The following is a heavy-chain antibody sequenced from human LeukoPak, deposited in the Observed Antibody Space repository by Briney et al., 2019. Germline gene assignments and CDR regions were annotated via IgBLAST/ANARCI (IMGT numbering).Heavy chain of an antibody. Sequence: PSQTLSLTCTVSGGSISSGDYYWSWIRQPPGKGLEWIGYIYYSGSTYYNPSLKSRVTISVDTSKSQFSLKMSSVTAADTAVYYCARGLGYCTNGVCYTFDYWGQGTLVTVSS. D-gene: IGHD2-8*01. CDR2: IYYSGST. J-gene: IGHJ4*02. CDR3: ARGLGYCTNGVCYTFDY. CDR1: GGSISSGDYY. V-gene: IGHV4-30-4*08.